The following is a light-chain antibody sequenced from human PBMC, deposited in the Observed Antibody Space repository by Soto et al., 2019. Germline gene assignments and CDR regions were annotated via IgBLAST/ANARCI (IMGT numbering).Light chain of an antibody. CDR1: SGHSSYA. Sequence: QLVLTQSPSASASLGASVKLTCTLSSGHSSYAIAWHQQQPETGPRYLMKLHSDGSQNKGDGIPDRFSGSSSGAERYLTISSLQSEDEADYYCQTWGTGIVVFGGGTKLTVL. CDR2: LHSDGSQ. V-gene: IGLV4-69*01. CDR3: QTWGTGIVV. J-gene: IGLJ2*01.